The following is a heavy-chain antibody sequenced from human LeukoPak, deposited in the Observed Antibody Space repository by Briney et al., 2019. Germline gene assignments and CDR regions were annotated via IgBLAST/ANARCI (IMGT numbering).Heavy chain of an antibody. CDR2: INSDGSST. J-gene: IGHJ6*03. CDR1: GFTFSSYW. Sequence: GGPLRLSCAASGFTFSSYWMHWVRQAPGKGLVWVSCINSDGSSTSYADSVKGRFTISRDNAKNTLCLQMNSLRAEDTAVYYCARDETYYDSSGYYYYYYYMDVWGKGTTVTVSS. CDR3: ARDETYYDSSGYYYYYYYMDV. V-gene: IGHV3-74*01. D-gene: IGHD3-22*01.